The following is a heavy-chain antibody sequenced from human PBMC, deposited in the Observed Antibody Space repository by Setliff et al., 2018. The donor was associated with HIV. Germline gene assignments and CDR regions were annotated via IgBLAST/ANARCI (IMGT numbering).Heavy chain of an antibody. Sequence: SETLSLTCTVSGGSISSETSYWGWIRQSPGKGLEWLGSIPYSGNTYYNPSLKSRVTISVDTSKNQFSLKVTSVTAADTAIFYCVRHADFWTSPRGYYFDSWGQGTLVTVSS. CDR1: GGSISSETSY. CDR2: IPYSGNT. CDR3: VRHADFWTSPRGYYFDS. D-gene: IGHD3-3*01. V-gene: IGHV4-39*01. J-gene: IGHJ4*02.